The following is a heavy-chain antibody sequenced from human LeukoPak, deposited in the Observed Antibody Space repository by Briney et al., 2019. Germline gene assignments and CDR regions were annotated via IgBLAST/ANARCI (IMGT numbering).Heavy chain of an antibody. V-gene: IGHV1-2*02. CDR1: GYTFTSYG. Sequence: GASVKVSCKASGYTFTSYGISWVRQAPGQGLEWMGWINPNTGGTNYAQKFQGRVTMTRDTSISTAYMELGRLRSDDTAVYYCARDLELGPDYWGQGTLVTVSS. CDR3: ARDLELGPDY. J-gene: IGHJ4*02. CDR2: INPNTGGT. D-gene: IGHD7-27*01.